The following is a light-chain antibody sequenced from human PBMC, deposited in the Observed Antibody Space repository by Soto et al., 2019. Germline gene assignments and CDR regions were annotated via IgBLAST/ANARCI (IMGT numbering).Light chain of an antibody. CDR3: SSYTSSSTLGV. Sequence: QSVLTQPASVSGSPGQSITISCTGTSSDVGGYNYVSWYQQHPGKAPKLMIYDVSNRPSGVSNRFSGSKSGNTASLTISGLQAEDEADYYCSSYTSSSTLGVSGTVTKSPS. CDR2: DVS. V-gene: IGLV2-14*01. J-gene: IGLJ1*01. CDR1: SSDVGGYNY.